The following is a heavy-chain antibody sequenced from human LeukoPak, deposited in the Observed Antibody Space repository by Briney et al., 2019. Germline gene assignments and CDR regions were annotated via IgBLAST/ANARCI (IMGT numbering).Heavy chain of an antibody. D-gene: IGHD4-17*01. CDR2: IYSSGSA. V-gene: IGHV4-4*07. CDR3: ARTRGGDYAHFDY. CDR1: GGSISIYY. Sequence: PSETLSLTCTVSGGSISIYYWSWVRQPAGKGLEWIGRIYSSGSANYNPSLKNRVNMSVDTSKNQFSLNLTSVTAADTAVYYCARTRGGDYAHFDYWGQGTLVTVSS. J-gene: IGHJ4*02.